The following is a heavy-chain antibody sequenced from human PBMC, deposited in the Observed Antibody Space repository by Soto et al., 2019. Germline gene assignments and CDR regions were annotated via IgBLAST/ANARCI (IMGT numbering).Heavy chain of an antibody. V-gene: IGHV1-8*01. Sequence: SGEVACTASGFTVTSHDVHWVRQASGQGLEWMGWMNPNTANTVSAQKFQGRVTMTSDTSLSRAYMELSSLTSGDTAVYYCATERRYDSWG. J-gene: IGHJ5*01. D-gene: IGHD3-9*01. CDR1: GFTVTSHD. CDR2: MNPNTANT. CDR3: ATERRYDS.